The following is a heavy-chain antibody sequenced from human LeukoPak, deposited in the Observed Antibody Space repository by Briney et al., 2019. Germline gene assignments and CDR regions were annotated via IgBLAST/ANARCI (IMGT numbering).Heavy chain of an antibody. CDR2: IYHSGST. CDR3: ARDYERVYYYYYGMDV. D-gene: IGHD3-16*01. Sequence: SETLSLTCAVSGYSISSGCYWGWIRQPPGKGLEWIGSIYHSGSTYYNPSLKSRVTISVDTSKNQFSLKLSSVTAADTAVYYCARDYERVYYYYYGMDVWGKGTTVTVSS. V-gene: IGHV4-38-2*02. J-gene: IGHJ6*04. CDR1: GYSISSGCY.